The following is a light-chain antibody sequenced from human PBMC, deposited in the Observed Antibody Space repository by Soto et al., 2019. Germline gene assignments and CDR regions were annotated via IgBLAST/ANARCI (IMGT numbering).Light chain of an antibody. V-gene: IGLV2-14*01. Sequence: QSVLTQPASVSGSPGQSITISCTGTSSDIVTYKYVSWFQHHAGKAPKLIIFEVSNRPSGSSDRFSGFKSANTAYLTISGVKPDDEADYHCISYTTIPTVVFGGGTTVTVL. J-gene: IGLJ2*01. CDR1: SSDIVTYKY. CDR2: EVS. CDR3: ISYTTIPTVV.